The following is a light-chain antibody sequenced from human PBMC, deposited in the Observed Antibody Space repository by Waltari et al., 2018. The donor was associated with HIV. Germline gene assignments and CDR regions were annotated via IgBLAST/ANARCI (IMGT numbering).Light chain of an antibody. J-gene: IGKJ2*01. Sequence: DIQMTQSPSTLSASVGHRVTIPCRASQSISSWLAWYQQKPGKAPNLLIYKASSLESGVPSRFSGSGSGTEFTLTISSLQPDDFATYYCQQYNSYPYTFGQGTKLEIK. CDR2: KAS. CDR3: QQYNSYPYT. V-gene: IGKV1-5*03. CDR1: QSISSW.